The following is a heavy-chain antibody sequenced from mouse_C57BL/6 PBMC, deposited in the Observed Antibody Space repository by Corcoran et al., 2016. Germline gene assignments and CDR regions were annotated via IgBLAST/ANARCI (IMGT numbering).Heavy chain of an antibody. CDR3: ARGYGSSFH. CDR2: INTYSGVP. V-gene: IGHV9-3*01. J-gene: IGHJ3*01. D-gene: IGHD1-1*01. CDR1: GYTFTTYG. Sequence: QIQLVPSGPELKKPGETVKISCKASGYTFTTYGMSWVKQAPGKGLKWMGWINTYSGVPTYADDFKGRFAFSLETSASTAYLQINNLKNEDTATYFGARGYGSSFHWGQGTLVTVSA.